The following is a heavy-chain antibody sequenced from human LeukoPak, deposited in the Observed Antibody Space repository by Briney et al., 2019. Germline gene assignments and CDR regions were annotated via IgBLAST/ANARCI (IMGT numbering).Heavy chain of an antibody. J-gene: IGHJ5*02. V-gene: IGHV1-2*02. CDR3: ARSIAAGSSEFDP. CDR1: GYTFTGYY. D-gene: IGHD6-13*01. CDR2: INPNSGGT. Sequence: ASVKASCKASGYTFTGYYMHWVRQAPGQGLEWMGWINPNSGGTNYAQKFQGRVTMTRDTSISTAYMELSRLRSDDTAVYYCARSIAAGSSEFDPWGQGTLVTVSS.